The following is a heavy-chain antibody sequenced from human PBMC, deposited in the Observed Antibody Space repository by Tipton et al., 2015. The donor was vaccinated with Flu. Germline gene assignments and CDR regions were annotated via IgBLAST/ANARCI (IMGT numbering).Heavy chain of an antibody. Sequence: QSGPEVKKPGASVKVSCKGSGYTFIAHYMHWVRQAPGQGLEWMGWINPKDNDTRYPEKFQGRVSVTRDTSISTVYMALSRLSSDDTAVYYCARDGAGYNGAFDMWGQGTMVTVSS. CDR3: ARDGAGYNGAFDM. CDR2: INPKDNDT. D-gene: IGHD5-24*01. CDR1: GYTFIAHY. J-gene: IGHJ3*02. V-gene: IGHV1-2*02.